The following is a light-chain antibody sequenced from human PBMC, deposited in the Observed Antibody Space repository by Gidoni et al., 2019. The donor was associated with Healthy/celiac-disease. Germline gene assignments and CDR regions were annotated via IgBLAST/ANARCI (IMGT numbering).Light chain of an antibody. Sequence: SYELTQPSSVSVSPGQTARITCSGDVLAKKYARWFQQKPGQASVLVIYKDSERPSGIPERFSGSSSGTTVTLTISGAQVEDEADYYCYSAADNNLVFGGGTKLTVL. CDR1: VLAKKY. CDR2: KDS. J-gene: IGLJ2*01. V-gene: IGLV3-27*01. CDR3: YSAADNNLV.